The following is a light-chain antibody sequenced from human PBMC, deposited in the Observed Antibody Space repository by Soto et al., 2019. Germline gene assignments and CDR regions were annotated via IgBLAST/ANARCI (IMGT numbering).Light chain of an antibody. CDR3: QQYDTSPRT. V-gene: IGKV3-20*01. CDR2: GAS. CDR1: QSVSNRY. Sequence: EIVLTQSPGTLSLSPGERATLSCRASQSVSNRYLAWYQQKPGQAPGLLIYGASTRGTGTPDRFSGSGSGTDFTLTISRLQTEDSAVYYCQQYDTSPRTFGQGTRVEIK. J-gene: IGKJ1*01.